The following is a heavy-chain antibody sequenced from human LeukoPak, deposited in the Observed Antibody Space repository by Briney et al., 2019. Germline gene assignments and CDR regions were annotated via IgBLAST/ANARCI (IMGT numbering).Heavy chain of an antibody. CDR3: ARMTLGAEYFQY. D-gene: IGHD2-21*02. Sequence: SVKVSCKASGGTFSSYAISWVRQAPGQGLEWMGGIIPIFGTANYAQKFQGRVTITTDESTSTAYMELNSLRSEDTAVYFCARMTLGAEYFQYWGQGALVTVSS. CDR1: GGTFSSYA. CDR2: IIPIFGTA. J-gene: IGHJ1*01. V-gene: IGHV1-69*05.